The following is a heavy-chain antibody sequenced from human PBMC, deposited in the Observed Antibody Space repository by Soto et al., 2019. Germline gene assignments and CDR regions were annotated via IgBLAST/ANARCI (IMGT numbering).Heavy chain of an antibody. CDR1: GFSLSNARMG. J-gene: IGHJ5*02. CDR2: IFSNDEK. V-gene: IGHV2-26*01. Sequence: SGPTLVNPTETLTLTCTVSGFSLSNARMGVSWIRQPPGRALEWLAHIFSNDEKSYSTSLKSRLTISKDTSKSQVVLTMTNMDPVDTATYYCARIPYDFWSGYYYWFDPWGQGTLVTVTS. D-gene: IGHD3-3*01. CDR3: ARIPYDFWSGYYYWFDP.